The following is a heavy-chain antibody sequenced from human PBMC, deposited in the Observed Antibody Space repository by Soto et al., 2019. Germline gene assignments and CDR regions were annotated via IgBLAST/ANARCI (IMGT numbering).Heavy chain of an antibody. J-gene: IGHJ4*02. Sequence: QVQLVQSGAEVKKPGASVKVSCKASGYTFTTYGVSWVRQAPGQGLEWMGWISTYNSNTNYAQKVQGRVTMTTDTSTSTAYMELRSLRSDDTAVYYCAGDSSHDSSVAGDYWGQGTLVTVSS. D-gene: IGHD3-22*01. CDR2: ISTYNSNT. CDR3: AGDSSHDSSVAGDY. V-gene: IGHV1-18*01. CDR1: GYTFTTYG.